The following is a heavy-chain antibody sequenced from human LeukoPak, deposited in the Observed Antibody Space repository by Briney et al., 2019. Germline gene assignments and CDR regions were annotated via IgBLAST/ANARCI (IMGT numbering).Heavy chain of an antibody. J-gene: IGHJ4*02. Sequence: SVKVSCKASGGTFSSYAISWVRQAPGQGLEWMGGIIPIFGTANYAQKFQGRVTITTDESTSTACMELSRLRCEDTAVYYCARDRVSYYYDSSGYPGSGYFDYWGQGTLVTVSS. CDR3: ARDRVSYYYDSSGYPGSGYFDY. CDR1: GGTFSSYA. CDR2: IIPIFGTA. D-gene: IGHD3-22*01. V-gene: IGHV1-69*05.